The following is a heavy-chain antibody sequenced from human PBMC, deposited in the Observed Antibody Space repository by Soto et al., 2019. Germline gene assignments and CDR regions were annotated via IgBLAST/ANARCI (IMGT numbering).Heavy chain of an antibody. CDR2: ISYDGSNK. V-gene: IGHV3-30-3*01. Sequence: QVQLVESGGGVVQPGRSLRLSCAASGFTFSSYAMHWVRQAPGKGLEWVAVISYDGSNKYYADSVKGRFTISRDNSKNTLYMKMNSLSAAETAVYYCAREFAAANHYGMDVWGQGTTVTVSS. CDR3: AREFAAANHYGMDV. D-gene: IGHD2-2*01. CDR1: GFTFSSYA. J-gene: IGHJ6*02.